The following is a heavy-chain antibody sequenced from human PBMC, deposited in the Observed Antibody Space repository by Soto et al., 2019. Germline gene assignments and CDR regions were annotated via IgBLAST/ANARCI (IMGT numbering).Heavy chain of an antibody. CDR1: GYTFTSYG. CDR3: ARDDLWFGELLPSNYYYGMDV. J-gene: IGHJ6*02. CDR2: ISAYNGNT. D-gene: IGHD3-10*01. Sequence: ASVKGSCKASGYTFTSYGISWVRQAPGQGLEWMGWISAYNGNTNYAQKLQGRVTMTTDTSTSTAYMELRSLRSDDTAVYYCARDDLWFGELLPSNYYYGMDVWGQGTTVTVSS. V-gene: IGHV1-18*04.